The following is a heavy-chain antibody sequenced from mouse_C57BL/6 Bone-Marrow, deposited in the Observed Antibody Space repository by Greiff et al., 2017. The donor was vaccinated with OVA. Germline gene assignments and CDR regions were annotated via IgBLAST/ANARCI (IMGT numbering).Heavy chain of an antibody. CDR2: IWSGGST. CDR1: GFSLTSYG. CDR3: ARKDYSSYWYFDV. D-gene: IGHD1-1*01. V-gene: IGHV2-2*01. J-gene: IGHJ1*03. Sequence: QVQLQQSGPGLVQPSQSLSITCTVSGFSLTSYGVHWVRLSPGKGLEWLGVIWSGGSTDYNAAFISRLSISKDNSKSQVFFKMNSLQADDTAIYYCARKDYSSYWYFDVWGTGTTVTVSS.